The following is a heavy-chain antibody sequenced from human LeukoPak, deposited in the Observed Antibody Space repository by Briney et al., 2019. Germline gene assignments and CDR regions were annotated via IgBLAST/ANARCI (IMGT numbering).Heavy chain of an antibody. V-gene: IGHV3-30-3*01. CDR1: GFTFSSYA. Sequence: GGSLRLSCAASGFTFSSYAMHWVRQAPGKGLEWVAVISYDGSNKYCADSVKGRFTISRDNSKNTLYLQMNSLRAEDTAVYYCARARGIAARPFDYWGQGTLVTVSS. J-gene: IGHJ4*02. CDR2: ISYDGSNK. CDR3: ARARGIAARPFDY. D-gene: IGHD6-6*01.